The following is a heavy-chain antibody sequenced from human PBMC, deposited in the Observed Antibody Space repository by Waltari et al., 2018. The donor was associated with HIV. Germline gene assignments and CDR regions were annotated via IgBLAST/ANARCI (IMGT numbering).Heavy chain of an antibody. J-gene: IGHJ5*02. CDR1: GYTFTNYA. D-gene: IGHD2-2*01. CDR3: ARGYCGTTSCWQRGGWFDP. CDR2: INTNTGNP. V-gene: IGHV7-4-1*02. Sequence: VQLVQSGSELKKPGASVKVSCKASGYTFTNYAMTWVRQAPGQGLEWMGWINTNTGNPTYAQGFTGRFVFSLDTSVSTAYLQISSLKAEDTAVYYCARGYCGTTSCWQRGGWFDPWGQGTLLTVSS.